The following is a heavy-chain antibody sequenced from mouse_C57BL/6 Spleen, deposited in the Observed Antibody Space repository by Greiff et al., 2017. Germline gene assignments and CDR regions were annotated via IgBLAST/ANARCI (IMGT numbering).Heavy chain of an antibody. Sequence: QVHVKQSGAELVKPGASVKMSCKASGYTFTSYWITWVKQRPGQGLEWIGDIYPGSGSTNYNEKFKSKATLTVDTSSSTAYMQLSSLTSEDSAVYYCARVWRDAMDYWGQGTSVTVSS. CDR2: IYPGSGST. V-gene: IGHV1-55*01. J-gene: IGHJ4*01. CDR1: GYTFTSYW. D-gene: IGHD2-10*02. CDR3: ARVWRDAMDY.